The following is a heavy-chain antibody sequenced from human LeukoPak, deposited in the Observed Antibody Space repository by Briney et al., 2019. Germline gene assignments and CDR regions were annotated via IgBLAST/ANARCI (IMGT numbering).Heavy chain of an antibody. CDR1: GGSISSSSYY. CDR3: ARRDYDFWSGYPGAAFDI. CDR2: IYYSGST. J-gene: IGHJ3*02. D-gene: IGHD3-3*01. Sequence: SETPSLTCTVSGGSISSSSYYWGWIRQPPGKGLEWIGSIYYSGSTYYNPSLKSRVTISVDTSKNQFSLKLSSVTAADTAVYYCARRDYDFWSGYPGAAFDIWGQGTMVTVSS. V-gene: IGHV4-39*01.